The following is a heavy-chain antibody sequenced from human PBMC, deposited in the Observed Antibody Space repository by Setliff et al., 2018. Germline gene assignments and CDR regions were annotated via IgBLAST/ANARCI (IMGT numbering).Heavy chain of an antibody. V-gene: IGHV1-18*01. CDR3: ARSPPNRGSGSGWYGDF. CDR1: GYTFSAYG. Sequence: ASVKVSCKSFGYTFSAYGVSWVRQAPGQGLEWMGWVNPDNGDTKNAQKFQGRVALTTDTSTATGYLELRSLTSDDTAVYYCARSPPNRGSGSGWYGDFWGQGTLVTVSS. D-gene: IGHD6-19*01. J-gene: IGHJ4*02. CDR2: VNPDNGDT.